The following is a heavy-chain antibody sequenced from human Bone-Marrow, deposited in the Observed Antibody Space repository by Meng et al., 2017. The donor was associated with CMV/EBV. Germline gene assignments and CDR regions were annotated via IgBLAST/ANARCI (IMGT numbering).Heavy chain of an antibody. V-gene: IGHV3-23*01. CDR3: AKDREWELHPFDY. J-gene: IGHJ4*02. CDR2: IRGSGGST. Sequence: CAASGFTFSSYAMSWVRQAPGKGLGGVSAIRGSGGSTYYADSVKGRFTISRDNSKNTLYLQMNSLRAEDTAVYYCAKDREWELHPFDYWGQGTLVTVSS. D-gene: IGHD1-26*01. CDR1: GFTFSSYA.